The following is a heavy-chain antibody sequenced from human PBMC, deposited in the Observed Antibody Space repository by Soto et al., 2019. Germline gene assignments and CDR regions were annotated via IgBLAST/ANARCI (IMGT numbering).Heavy chain of an antibody. CDR2: ISGSGGST. J-gene: IGHJ4*02. V-gene: IGHV3-23*01. Sequence: GGSLRLSCAASGFTFSSYAMSWVRQAPGKGLEWVSAISGSGGSTYYADSVKGRFTISRDNSKNTLYLQMNSLRAEDTAVYYCAKVSYYDFWSGYYDFDYWGQGTLVTVSS. D-gene: IGHD3-3*01. CDR3: AKVSYYDFWSGYYDFDY. CDR1: GFTFSSYA.